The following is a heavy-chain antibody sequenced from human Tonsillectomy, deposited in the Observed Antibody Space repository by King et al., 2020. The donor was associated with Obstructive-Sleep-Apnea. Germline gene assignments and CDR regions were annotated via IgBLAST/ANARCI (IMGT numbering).Heavy chain of an antibody. CDR2: IYYSGST. Sequence: VQLQESGPGLVKPSETLSLTCTVSGGSISSYYWSWIRQPPGKGLEWIGYIYYSGSTNYNPSLKSRVTISLDTSKNQFSLNLSSVTAADTAVYYCARRGYSYGVGWFDPWGQGTLVTVSS. CDR3: ARRGYSYGVGWFDP. V-gene: IGHV4-59*08. D-gene: IGHD5-18*01. CDR1: GGSISSYY. J-gene: IGHJ5*02.